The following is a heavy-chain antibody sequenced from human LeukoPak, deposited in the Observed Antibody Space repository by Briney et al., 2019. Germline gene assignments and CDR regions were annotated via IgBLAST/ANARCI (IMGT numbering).Heavy chain of an antibody. Sequence: SETLSLTCTVSGGSISSSSYYWGWIRQPPGKGLEWIGSIYYSGSTYYNPSLKSRVTISVDTSKNQFSLKLSSVTAADTAVYYCARVPVTTKGYYYYYMDVWGKGTTVTISS. D-gene: IGHD4-17*01. V-gene: IGHV4-39*07. J-gene: IGHJ6*03. CDR3: ARVPVTTKGYYYYYMDV. CDR1: GGSISSSSYY. CDR2: IYYSGST.